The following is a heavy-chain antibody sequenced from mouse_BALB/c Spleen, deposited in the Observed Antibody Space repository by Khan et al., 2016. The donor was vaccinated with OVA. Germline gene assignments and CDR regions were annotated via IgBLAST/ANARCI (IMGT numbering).Heavy chain of an antibody. CDR2: IYPGTGST. Sequence: QVQLKQSGAELVRPGASVKLSCKTSGYIFASYWIHWVKQRSGQGLEWIARIYPGTGSTYYNEKFKVKPTLTADKSSSTAYMQLSSLKSADFAVYFFSTVGYDNNAMDFWGQGTSVTVSS. CDR3: STVGYDNNAMDF. J-gene: IGHJ4*01. V-gene: IGHV1-76*01. D-gene: IGHD2-10*02. CDR1: GYIFASYW.